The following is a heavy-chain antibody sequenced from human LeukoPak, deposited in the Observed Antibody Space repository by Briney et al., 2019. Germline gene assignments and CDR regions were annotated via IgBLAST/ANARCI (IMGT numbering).Heavy chain of an antibody. CDR2: IYPGDSDT. CDR1: GYSFTSYW. CDR3: ARRSSTVTPVVDV. V-gene: IGHV5-51*01. Sequence: GESLKISCKGSGYSFTSYWIGWVRQMPGKGLEWMGIIYPGDSDTKYSPSFQGQVTISADKSISTAYLQWSSLKASDTAMYYCARRSSTVTPVVDVWGQGTTVTVSS. J-gene: IGHJ6*02. D-gene: IGHD4-17*01.